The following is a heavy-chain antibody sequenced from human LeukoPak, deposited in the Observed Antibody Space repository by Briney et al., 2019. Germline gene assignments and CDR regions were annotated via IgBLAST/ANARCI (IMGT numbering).Heavy chain of an antibody. CDR2: ISSSSSYI. Sequence: GGSLRLSCAASGFTFSSYAMNWVRQAPGKGLEWVSSISSSSSYIYYADSVKGRFTISRDNAKNSLYLQMSSLRAEDTAVYYCARGGDYRSYYYYGMDVWGQGTTVTVSS. D-gene: IGHD4-17*01. CDR3: ARGGDYRSYYYYGMDV. J-gene: IGHJ6*02. CDR1: GFTFSSYA. V-gene: IGHV3-21*01.